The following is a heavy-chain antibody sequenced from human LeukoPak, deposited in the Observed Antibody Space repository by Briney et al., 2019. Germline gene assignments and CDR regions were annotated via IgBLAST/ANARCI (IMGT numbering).Heavy chain of an antibody. Sequence: ASVKVSCKASGYTFSGYYMHWVRQAPGQGLEWMGWINPNSGGTNYAQKFQGRVTMTRDTSISTAYMELSRLRSDDTAVYYCARDGRDYSNALDYWGQGTLVTVSS. CDR2: INPNSGGT. J-gene: IGHJ4*02. CDR1: GYTFSGYY. CDR3: ARDGRDYSNALDY. D-gene: IGHD4-11*01. V-gene: IGHV1-2*02.